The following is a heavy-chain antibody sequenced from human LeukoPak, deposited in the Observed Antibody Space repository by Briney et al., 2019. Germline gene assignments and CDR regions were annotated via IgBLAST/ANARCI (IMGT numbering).Heavy chain of an antibody. CDR1: GYSISSGYY. J-gene: IGHJ4*02. CDR3: ARHLDTAMVPFDY. V-gene: IGHV4-38-2*01. Sequence: SETLSLTCAVSGYSISSGYYWGWTRQPPGKGLEWIGSIYHSGSTYYNPSLKSRVTISVDTSKNQFSLRLSSVTAADTAVYYCARHLDTAMVPFDYWGQGTLVTVSS. CDR2: IYHSGST. D-gene: IGHD5-18*01.